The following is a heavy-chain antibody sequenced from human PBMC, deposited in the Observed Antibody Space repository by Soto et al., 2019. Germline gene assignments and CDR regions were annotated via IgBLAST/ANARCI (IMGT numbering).Heavy chain of an antibody. CDR3: ARGALTTEPAYYFDY. D-gene: IGHD4-4*01. CDR2: IYYSGST. V-gene: IGHV4-59*01. CDR1: GGSISSYY. Sequence: SETLSLTCTVSGGSISSYYWSWIRQPPGKGLEWIGYIYYSGSTNYNPALKSRVTISVDTSKNQFSLKLSSVTAADTAVYYCARGALTTEPAYYFDYWGQGTLVTVSS. J-gene: IGHJ4*02.